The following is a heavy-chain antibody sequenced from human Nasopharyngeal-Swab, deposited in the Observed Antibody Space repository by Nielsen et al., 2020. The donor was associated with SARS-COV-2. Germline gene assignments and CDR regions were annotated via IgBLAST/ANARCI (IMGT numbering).Heavy chain of an antibody. V-gene: IGHV4-30-4*01. CDR2: IYYSGST. J-gene: IGHJ5*02. D-gene: IGHD2/OR15-2a*01. CDR3: ARVWQDFYNWFDP. Sequence: WIRQPPGKGLEWIGYIYYSGSTYYNPSLKSRVTISVDTSKNQFSLKLSSVTAADTAVYYCARVWQDFYNWFDPWGQGTLVTVSS.